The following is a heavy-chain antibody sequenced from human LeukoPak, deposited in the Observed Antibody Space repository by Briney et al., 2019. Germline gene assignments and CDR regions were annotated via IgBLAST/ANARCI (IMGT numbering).Heavy chain of an antibody. CDR1: GGSISSYY. CDR2: IHYSGST. J-gene: IGHJ4*02. CDR3: ARGGYGSGWPFDY. V-gene: IGHV4-59*01. D-gene: IGHD6-19*01. Sequence: SETLSLTCTVSGGSISSYYWSWIRQPPGKGLEWIGYIHYSGSTNYNPSLKSRVTISVDTSKNQFSLKLSSVTAADTAVYYCARGGYGSGWPFDYWGQGTLVTVSS.